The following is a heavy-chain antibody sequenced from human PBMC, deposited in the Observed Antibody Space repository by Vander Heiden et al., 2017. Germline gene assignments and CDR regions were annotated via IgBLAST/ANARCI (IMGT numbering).Heavy chain of an antibody. CDR1: GDSVSTNSAA. J-gene: IGHJ4*02. Sequence: VQLQQSGPGLVKPSQTLSLTCAISGDSVSTNSAAWNWIRQSPSRGLEWLGRTYYKSKWYNDYALSVTSRITINPDTSKNQFSLQLNSLTPEDTAVYYCARDPYRGTYQSRGYFDHWGQGTLVTVSS. CDR2: TYYKSKWYN. D-gene: IGHD1-26*01. CDR3: ARDPYRGTYQSRGYFDH. V-gene: IGHV6-1*01.